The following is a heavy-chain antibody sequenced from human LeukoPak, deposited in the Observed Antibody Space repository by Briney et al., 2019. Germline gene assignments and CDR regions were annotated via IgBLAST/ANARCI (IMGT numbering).Heavy chain of an antibody. V-gene: IGHV4-31*03. CDR1: GGSISRGGYY. Sequence: SQTLSLTCTVSGGSISRGGYYWRWIRQHPGKGLAWIGYIYYSWSTYYNPSLNSRLIISVDTSKNQFSLKLSSVTAADTAVYYCARGAPGVADWFDPWGQGTLVTVSS. J-gene: IGHJ5*02. CDR3: ARGAPGVADWFDP. D-gene: IGHD6-19*01. CDR2: IYYSWST.